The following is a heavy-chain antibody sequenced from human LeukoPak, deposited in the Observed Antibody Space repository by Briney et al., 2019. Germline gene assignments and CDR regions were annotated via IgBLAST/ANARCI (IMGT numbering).Heavy chain of an antibody. Sequence: PSQTLSLTCTVSGGSINNGGYYWSWIRQHPGKGLEWIGYIYYSGSSYYNPSLRSRVTISVDTSKTHFSLNLSSVTAADTAVYYCARNRDGYNSFDYWGQGTLVTVSS. J-gene: IGHJ4*02. CDR3: ARNRDGYNSFDY. D-gene: IGHD5-24*01. CDR1: GGSINNGGYY. CDR2: IYYSGSS. V-gene: IGHV4-31*03.